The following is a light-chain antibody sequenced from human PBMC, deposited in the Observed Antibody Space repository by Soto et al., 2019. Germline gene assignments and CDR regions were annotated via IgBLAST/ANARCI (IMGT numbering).Light chain of an antibody. CDR2: DAS. J-gene: IGKJ1*01. V-gene: IGKV3-20*01. CDR1: QSVGSNY. CDR3: QQYDASPWK. Sequence: EIVLTQSPGTLSLPPGERATLSCRASQSVGSNYLAWYQQRPGQAPRLLMYDASTRATGIPDRFSGSRSGTDFSLTISRLEPEDFAVYYCQQYDASPWKFGKGTKVEIK.